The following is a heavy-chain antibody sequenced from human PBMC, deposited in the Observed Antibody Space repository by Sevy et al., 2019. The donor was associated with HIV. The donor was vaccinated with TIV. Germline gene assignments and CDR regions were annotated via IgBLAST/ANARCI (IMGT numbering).Heavy chain of an antibody. V-gene: IGHV3-66*01. CDR3: ARGKSGYGYALNY. D-gene: IGHD5-18*01. Sequence: GGSWGFSGPPPGFTAIATSITWFPQAPGKGLGGVSFIHSEDTTYHADPVKDRFTISRDNFKNTLYLHMSSLRAEDTAVYYCARGKSGYGYALNYWGQGTLVTVSS. CDR2: IHSEDTT. CDR1: GFTAIATS. J-gene: IGHJ4*02.